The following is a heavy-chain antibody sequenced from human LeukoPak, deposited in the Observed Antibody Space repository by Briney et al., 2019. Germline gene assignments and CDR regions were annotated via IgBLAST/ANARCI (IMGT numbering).Heavy chain of an antibody. CDR1: GFTFSSYA. D-gene: IGHD5-24*01. V-gene: IGHV3-23*01. CDR2: ISGGGDST. Sequence: GGSLRLSCAASGFTFSSYAMTWVRQAPGKGLEWVSAISGGGDSTHNADSVKGRFTISRDNSKNTLNLQMNSLRAEDTAVYYCAKSRDGYNILDYWGQGTLSPSPQ. J-gene: IGHJ4*02. CDR3: AKSRDGYNILDY.